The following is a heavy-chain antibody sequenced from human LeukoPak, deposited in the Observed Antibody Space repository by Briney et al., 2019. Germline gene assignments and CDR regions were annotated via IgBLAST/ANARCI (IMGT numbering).Heavy chain of an antibody. CDR2: IQFDGSNK. Sequence: GGSLRLSCAASGFTFSNYDMHWVRQAPGEGLQWVAFIQFDGSNKYYADSVKGRFTISRDNSKDTLNLQMNSLRPEDTAVYYCAKGDYYYMDVRGKGTTVTVSS. CDR1: GFTFSNYD. V-gene: IGHV3-30*02. J-gene: IGHJ6*03. CDR3: AKGDYYYMDV.